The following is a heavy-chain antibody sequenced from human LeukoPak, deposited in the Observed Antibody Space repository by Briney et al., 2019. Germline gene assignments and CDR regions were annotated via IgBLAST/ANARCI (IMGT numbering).Heavy chain of an antibody. Sequence: SETLSLTCAVYGESFSGYYWSWIRQPPGKGLEWIGEINHSGSTNYNPSLKSRVTISVDTSKNQFSLKLSSVTAADTAVYYCARGGTYRAYCGGDCYSTRGALGLWGRGTLVTVSS. CDR1: GESFSGYY. CDR2: INHSGST. J-gene: IGHJ2*01. D-gene: IGHD2-21*02. CDR3: ARGGTYRAYCGGDCYSTRGALGL. V-gene: IGHV4-34*01.